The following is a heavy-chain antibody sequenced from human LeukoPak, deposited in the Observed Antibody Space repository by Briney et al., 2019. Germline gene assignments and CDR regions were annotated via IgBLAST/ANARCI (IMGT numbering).Heavy chain of an antibody. D-gene: IGHD5-24*01. CDR1: GFTFDDYA. J-gene: IGHJ3*02. Sequence: GRSLRLSCAASGFTFDDYAMHWVRQAPGKGLEWVSGISWNSGSIGYADSVKGRFTISRDNAKNSLYLQMNSLRAEDTALYYCAKGGWLQLADAFDIWGQGTMVTVSS. CDR3: AKGGWLQLADAFDI. V-gene: IGHV3-9*01. CDR2: ISWNSGSI.